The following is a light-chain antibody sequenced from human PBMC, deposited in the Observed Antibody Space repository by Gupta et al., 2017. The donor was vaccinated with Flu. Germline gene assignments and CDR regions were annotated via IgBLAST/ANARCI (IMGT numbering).Light chain of an antibody. Sequence: QLVLTQSPSASASLGASVKLTCTLSSGHNNYAIVWHQQQPEKNPRYLMKVISDGRHIKGDGVPDRFSGSRSGDAHSLTISSPQAEDEADYYCQTWDTDKGVFGGGTKLTVL. CDR1: SGHNNYA. CDR3: QTWDTDKGV. J-gene: IGLJ3*02. CDR2: VISDGRH. V-gene: IGLV4-69*01.